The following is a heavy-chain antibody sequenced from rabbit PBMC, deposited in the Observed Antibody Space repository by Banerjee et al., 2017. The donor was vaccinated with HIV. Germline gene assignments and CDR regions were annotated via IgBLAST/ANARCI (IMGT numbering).Heavy chain of an antibody. CDR2: IDPVVGST. CDR1: GFDFSSYY. Sequence: QLKESGGGLVQPGGSLKLSCKASGFDFSSYYITWVRQAPGKGLEWIGYIDPVVGSTSAGCGVNGHFTIPRHNAQNTLYLQMNGLTAADTATYFCARGGSLWGQGTLVTVS. J-gene: IGHJ4*01. V-gene: IGHV1S7*01. CDR3: ARGGSL.